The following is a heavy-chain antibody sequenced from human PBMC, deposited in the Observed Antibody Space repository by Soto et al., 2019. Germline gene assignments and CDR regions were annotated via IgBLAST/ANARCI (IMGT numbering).Heavy chain of an antibody. D-gene: IGHD3-10*01. J-gene: IGHJ6*02. CDR1: GGTICSYY. CDR2: IYYSGST. V-gene: IGHV4-59*01. Sequence: PSETLSLTCTVSGGTICSYYWSWIRQHPGKGLEWIGYIYYSGSTNYNPSLKSRVTISVDTSKNQFSLKLSSVTAADTAVYYCARVGVLGPWYYGMDVWGQGTTVTVSS. CDR3: ARVGVLGPWYYGMDV.